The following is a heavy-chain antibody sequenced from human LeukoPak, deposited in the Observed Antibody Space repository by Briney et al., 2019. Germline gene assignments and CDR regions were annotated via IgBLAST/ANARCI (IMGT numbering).Heavy chain of an antibody. CDR1: GFTFSSYE. D-gene: IGHD1-1*01. CDR2: IGSSGSTI. CDR3: ARSLVGTTGKIFDY. J-gene: IGHJ4*02. Sequence: GGSLRLSCAASGFTFSSYEMNWVRQAPGKGLEWVSYIGSSGSTIYYADSVKGRFTISRDNAKNSLYLQMNSLRAEDTAVYYCARSLVGTTGKIFDYWGQGTLVTVSS. V-gene: IGHV3-48*03.